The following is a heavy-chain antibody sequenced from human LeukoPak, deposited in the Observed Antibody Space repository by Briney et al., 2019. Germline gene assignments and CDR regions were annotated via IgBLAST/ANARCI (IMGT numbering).Heavy chain of an antibody. CDR2: IYPGDSDT. J-gene: IGHJ4*02. CDR3: ARLGLNYYGSGSYYNPPQKHFDY. D-gene: IGHD3-10*01. CDR1: GYSFTSYW. V-gene: IGHV5-51*01. Sequence: GESLKISCKGSGYSFTSYWIGRVRQMPGKGLEWMGIIYPGDSDTRYSPSFQGQVTISADKSISTAYLQWSSLKASDTAMYYCARLGLNYYGSGSYYNPPQKHFDYWGQGTLVTVSS.